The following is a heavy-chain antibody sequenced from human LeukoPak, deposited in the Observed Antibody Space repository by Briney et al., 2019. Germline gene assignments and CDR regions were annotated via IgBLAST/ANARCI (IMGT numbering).Heavy chain of an antibody. J-gene: IGHJ4*02. CDR2: IYYSGST. Sequence: SETLSLTCAVYGXSFSGYYWSWIRQPPGKGLEWIGSIYYSGSTNYNPFLKSRVTISVDTSKNQFSLKLSSVTAADTAVYYCARHRCGVDCYYFDYWGQGTLVTVSS. D-gene: IGHD2-21*02. V-gene: IGHV4-59*08. CDR1: GXSFSGYY. CDR3: ARHRCGVDCYYFDY.